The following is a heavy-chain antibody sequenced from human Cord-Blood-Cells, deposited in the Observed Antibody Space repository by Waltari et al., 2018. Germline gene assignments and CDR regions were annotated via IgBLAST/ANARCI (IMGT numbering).Heavy chain of an antibody. Sequence: QVQLQQWGAGLLKPSETLSLTCAVYGGSFSGYYWSWIRQPPGKGLEWIGEISHSGITNYNPYLKSRVASSVDTSKNQFSLKLSSVTAADTAVYYCARGIVVVPAANWFDPWGQGTLVTVPS. J-gene: IGHJ5*02. CDR2: ISHSGIT. CDR1: GGSFSGYY. V-gene: IGHV4-34*01. CDR3: ARGIVVVPAANWFDP. D-gene: IGHD2-2*01.